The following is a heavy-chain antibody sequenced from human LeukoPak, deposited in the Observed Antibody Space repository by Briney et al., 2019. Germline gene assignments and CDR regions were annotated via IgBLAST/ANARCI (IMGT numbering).Heavy chain of an antibody. D-gene: IGHD2-2*02. V-gene: IGHV3-7*05. J-gene: IGHJ4*02. CDR2: IKEDGSEK. Sequence: PGGSLRLSCAASGFTFSSHWMNWVRQAPGKGLEWVANIKEDGSEKYYVDSVKGRFTISRNNAKNSLYLQMNSLRAEDTAVYYCARDSRSTTTCYRYFDYWGQGTLVTVSS. CDR1: GFTFSSHW. CDR3: ARDSRSTTTCYRYFDY.